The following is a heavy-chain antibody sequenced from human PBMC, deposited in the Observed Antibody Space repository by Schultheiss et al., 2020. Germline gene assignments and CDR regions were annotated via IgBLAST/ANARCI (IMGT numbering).Heavy chain of an antibody. CDR3: AKAELGIVGATPYFDY. D-gene: IGHD1-26*01. CDR2: ISWNSGSI. J-gene: IGHJ4*02. V-gene: IGHV3-9*01. CDR1: GFTFDDYA. Sequence: GGSLRLSCAASGFTFDDYAMHWVRQAPGKGLEWVSGISWNSGSIGYADSVKGRFTISRDNAKNSLYLQMNSLRAEDTALYYCAKAELGIVGATPYFDYWGQGTLVTVSS.